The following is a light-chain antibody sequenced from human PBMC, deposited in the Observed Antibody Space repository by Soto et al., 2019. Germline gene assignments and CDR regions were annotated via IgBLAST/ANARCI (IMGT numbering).Light chain of an antibody. J-gene: IGLJ1*01. CDR2: DVG. Sequence: QSALTQPASVSGSPGQSITISCTGTNSDVGAYSYVSWYQQYPGKAPKLLIYDVGARPSGISDRFSGSKSGNTASLTISGLQAEDVADYYCSSYTAFTTYVFGSGTKVTVL. CDR1: NSDVGAYSY. CDR3: SSYTAFTTYV. V-gene: IGLV2-14*03.